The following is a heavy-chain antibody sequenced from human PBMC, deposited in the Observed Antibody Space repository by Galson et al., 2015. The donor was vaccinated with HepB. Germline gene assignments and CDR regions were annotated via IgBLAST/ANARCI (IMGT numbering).Heavy chain of an antibody. CDR3: ARDLTVRGVTTEYYFDY. Sequence: SLRLSCAASGFTFSSYWMSWVRQAPGKGLEWVANIKQDGSEEYYADSVKGRFTISRDNAKNSLYLQMNSLRDEDTAVYYCARDLTVRGVTTEYYFDYWGQGTLVTVSS. J-gene: IGHJ4*02. CDR1: GFTFSSYW. V-gene: IGHV3-7*01. CDR2: IKQDGSEE. D-gene: IGHD3-10*01.